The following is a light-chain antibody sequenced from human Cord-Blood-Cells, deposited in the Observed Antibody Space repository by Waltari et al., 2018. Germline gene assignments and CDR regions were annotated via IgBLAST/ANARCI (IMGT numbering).Light chain of an antibody. CDR1: QDFSNY. J-gene: IGKJ4*01. V-gene: IGKV1-33*01. Sequence: DIQMTQSPSSLSASVGDRVTITCQASQDFSNYLNWYQQKPGKAPKLLIYDASNLETGGPSRFSGSGSGTDFTFTISSLQPEDIATYYCQQYVISLLTFGGGTKVEIK. CDR2: DAS. CDR3: QQYVISLLT.